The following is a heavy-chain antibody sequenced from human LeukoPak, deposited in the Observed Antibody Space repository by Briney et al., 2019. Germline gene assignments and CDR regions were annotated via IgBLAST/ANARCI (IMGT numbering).Heavy chain of an antibody. V-gene: IGHV2-26*01. CDR1: GFSFRNARMG. D-gene: IGHD2-21*02. Sequence: ESGPTLVNPSQTLTLTCPVSGFSFRNARMGVGWIRHPPGRALEWLAHIFSNDEKSYSTSLKSRLTISKDTSKSQVVLTMTNMDPVDTATYYCARISYCGGDCYAFDYWGQGTLVTVSS. CDR2: IFSNDEK. CDR3: ARISYCGGDCYAFDY. J-gene: IGHJ4*02.